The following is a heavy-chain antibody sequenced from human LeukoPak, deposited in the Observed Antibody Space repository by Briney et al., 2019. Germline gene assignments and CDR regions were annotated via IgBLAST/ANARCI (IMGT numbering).Heavy chain of an antibody. CDR2: IYTSGST. V-gene: IGHV4-4*07. Sequence: SETLSLTCTVSGGSISSYYWSWIRQPAGKGLEWIGRIYTSGSTNYNPSLKSRVTMSVDTSKNQFSLKLSSVTAADTAVYHCARGPYSRGWYGIDYWGQGTLVTVSS. J-gene: IGHJ4*02. CDR3: ARGPYSRGWYGIDY. CDR1: GGSISSYY. D-gene: IGHD6-19*01.